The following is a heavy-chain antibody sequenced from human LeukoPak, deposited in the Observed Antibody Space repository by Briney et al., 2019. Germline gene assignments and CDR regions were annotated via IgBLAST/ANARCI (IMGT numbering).Heavy chain of an antibody. V-gene: IGHV4-4*09. Sequence: PSETLSLTCTVSGGSISSYYWSWIRQPPGKGLEWIGYIYTSGSTNYNPSLKSRVTISVDTSKNQLSLKLSSVTAADTAVYYCARGRYCTNGVCYKSKSFDYWGQGTLVTVSS. J-gene: IGHJ4*02. CDR2: IYTSGST. CDR3: ARGRYCTNGVCYKSKSFDY. D-gene: IGHD2-8*01. CDR1: GGSISSYY.